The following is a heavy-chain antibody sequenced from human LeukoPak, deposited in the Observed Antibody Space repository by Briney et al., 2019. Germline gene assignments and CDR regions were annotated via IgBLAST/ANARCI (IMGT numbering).Heavy chain of an antibody. CDR3: AGVIYGMDV. V-gene: IGHV1-46*01. CDR2: INPSGGST. Sequence: ASLKVSCKASGYTFTSYYMHWVRQAPGKGLEWMGIINPSGGSTSYAQKFQGRVTMTRDTSTSTVYMEMSSLRSEDTAVYYCAGVIYGMDVWGQGTTVTVSS. J-gene: IGHJ6*02. CDR1: GYTFTSYY.